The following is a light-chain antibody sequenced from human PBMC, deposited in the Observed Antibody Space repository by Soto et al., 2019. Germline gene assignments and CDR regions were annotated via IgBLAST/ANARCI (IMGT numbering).Light chain of an antibody. CDR1: HSVSRTY. CDR3: KQFDDSVT. J-gene: IGKJ5*01. CDR2: GAS. Sequence: EIVLTQSPGPLSLSPGERATLSCRASHSVSRTYLAWYQQKPGQAPRLLIFGASDRATGTQDRFSGSGSGTEFTLTIRRLEPEDSAVYYCKQFDDSVTFGQGTRLEIK. V-gene: IGKV3-20*01.